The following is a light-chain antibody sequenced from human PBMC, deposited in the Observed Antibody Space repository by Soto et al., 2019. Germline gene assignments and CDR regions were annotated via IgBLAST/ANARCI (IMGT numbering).Light chain of an antibody. Sequence: EIVLTQSPGTLSLSPGERGTLSCRASQSVRDNYFAWYQQKPGQAPSLLIYGASSRATGIPARFSGSGSGTDFTLTISSLEPEDFAVYYCQQRSNWPPGGPFGQGTRLEIK. V-gene: IGKV3D-20*02. CDR3: QQRSNWPPGGP. J-gene: IGKJ5*01. CDR1: QSVRDNY. CDR2: GAS.